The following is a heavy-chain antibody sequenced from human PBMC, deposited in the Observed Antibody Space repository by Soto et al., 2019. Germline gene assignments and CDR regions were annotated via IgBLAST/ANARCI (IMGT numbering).Heavy chain of an antibody. CDR1: GITFSSYW. CDR2: INRDETST. Sequence: GSLRLSCAASGITFSSYWMHWVRQAPGQGLVWVSRINRDETSTNYADSVKGRFTISRDNAKNTLYLQMNSLRAEDTAVYYCAREAAVPGTVFDYWGQGVLVTVSS. D-gene: IGHD6-19*01. CDR3: AREAAVPGTVFDY. J-gene: IGHJ4*02. V-gene: IGHV3-74*01.